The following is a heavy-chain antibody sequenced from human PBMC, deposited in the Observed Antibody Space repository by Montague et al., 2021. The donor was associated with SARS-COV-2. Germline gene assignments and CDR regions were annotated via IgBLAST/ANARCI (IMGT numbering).Heavy chain of an antibody. J-gene: IGHJ3*02. CDR2: IYDGGAV. V-gene: IGHV4-59*01. D-gene: IGHD4-23*01. CDR3: VRDHPYGGPRGAYDI. Sequence: SETLSLTCTVSGGSITGYYWSWLRRSPGKGLEWIAYIYDGGAVNYNPSLGSRVTISTDTSKNQLSLKVNSVTAADTAVYYCVRDHPYGGPRGAYDIWGQGTVLTGAS. CDR1: GGSITGYY.